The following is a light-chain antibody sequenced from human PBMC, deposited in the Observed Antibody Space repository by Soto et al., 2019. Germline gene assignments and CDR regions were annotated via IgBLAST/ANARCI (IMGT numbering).Light chain of an antibody. CDR2: AAS. V-gene: IGKV1-27*01. Sequence: EIQMTQSPSSLSASVGNRVIITCRASQGISNYLAWFQQKPGKAPKLLIYAASTLQSGVPSRFSGSGSGKDFTLTISSLQPQDVATYYCQKYNSAPRTFGQETKLEIK. CDR1: QGISNY. CDR3: QKYNSAPRT. J-gene: IGKJ2*01.